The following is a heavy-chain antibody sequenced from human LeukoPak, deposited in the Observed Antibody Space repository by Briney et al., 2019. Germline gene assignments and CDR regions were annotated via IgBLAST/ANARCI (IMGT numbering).Heavy chain of an antibody. J-gene: IGHJ4*02. CDR2: IQSDGSNK. V-gene: IGHV3-30*02. CDR1: VFGFRSYV. Sequence: PGGSLRLSCVASVFGFRSYVMHWVRQAAGKGLEWVAFIQSDGSNKYYADSVKGRFTISRDNSKNTLHLQMNSLRTEDTALYYCASRPNNSWTGPFDYWGQGTQVTVSS. D-gene: IGHD3/OR15-3a*01. CDR3: ASRPNNSWTGPFDY.